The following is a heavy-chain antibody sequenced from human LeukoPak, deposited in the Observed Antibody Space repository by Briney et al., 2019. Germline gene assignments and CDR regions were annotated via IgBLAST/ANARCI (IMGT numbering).Heavy chain of an antibody. D-gene: IGHD5-12*01. J-gene: IGHJ3*02. Sequence: SETLSLTCTVSGGSISSYYWSWIRQAPGKGLQWIGSIYYSGSTNYNPSLKSRVTISVDTSKNQFSLKLSSVTAADTAVYYCARESGYDFLAFDIWGQGTRVTVSS. CDR1: GGSISSYY. CDR2: IYYSGST. V-gene: IGHV4-59*01. CDR3: ARESGYDFLAFDI.